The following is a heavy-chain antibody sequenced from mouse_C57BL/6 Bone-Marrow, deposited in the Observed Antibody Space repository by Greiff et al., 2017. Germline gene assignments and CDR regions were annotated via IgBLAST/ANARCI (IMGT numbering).Heavy chain of an antibody. D-gene: IGHD1-1*01. CDR3: TREVITTVVVDWYFDV. V-gene: IGHV5-9-1*02. CDR1: GFTFSSYA. Sequence: KLVESGEGLVKPGGSLKLSCAASGFTFSSYAMSWVRQTPEKRLEWVAYISSGGDYIYYADTVKGRFTISRDNARNTLYLQMSSLKSEDTAMYYCTREVITTVVVDWYFDVWGTGTTVTVSS. J-gene: IGHJ1*03. CDR2: ISSGGDYI.